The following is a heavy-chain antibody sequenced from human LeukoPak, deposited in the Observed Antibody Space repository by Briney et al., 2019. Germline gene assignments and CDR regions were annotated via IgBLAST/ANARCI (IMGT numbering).Heavy chain of an antibody. CDR2: INPNSGGT. CDR1: GHTFTGYY. J-gene: IGHJ4*02. D-gene: IGHD6-13*01. V-gene: IGHV1-2*02. Sequence: ASVKVSCKASGHTFTGYYMHWVRQAPGQGLEWMGWINPNSGGTNYAQKFQGRVTMTRDTSISTAYMELSRLRSDDTAVYYCATGSSSWYGNFDYWGQGTLLTVSS. CDR3: ATGSSSWYGNFDY.